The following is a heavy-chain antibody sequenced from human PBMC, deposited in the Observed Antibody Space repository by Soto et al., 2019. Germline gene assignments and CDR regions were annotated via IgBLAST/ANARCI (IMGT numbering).Heavy chain of an antibody. CDR1: GFTFSDNY. Sequence: EVQLVESGGGLVQPEGSLRLSCAASGFTFSDNYMDWVRQAPGKGLEWVGRIKNKANSYTTEYAAPGKGRFIISRDDSKNSVFLQRNRLNTDDTAVYYCTRVRLGSRRSSDYWGQGILVTVSS. V-gene: IGHV3-72*01. J-gene: IGHJ4*02. CDR2: IKNKANSYTT. CDR3: TRVRLGSRRSSDY. D-gene: IGHD6-13*01.